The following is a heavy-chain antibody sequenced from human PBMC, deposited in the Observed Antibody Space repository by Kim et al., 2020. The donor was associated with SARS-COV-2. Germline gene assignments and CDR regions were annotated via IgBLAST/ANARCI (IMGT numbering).Heavy chain of an antibody. D-gene: IGHD3-3*01. J-gene: IGHJ4*02. Sequence: GGSLRLSCAASGFTFSSYSMNWVRQAPGKGLEWVSSMSSRSSYIYYADSVKGRFTISRDNAKNSLYLQMNSLRAEDTAVYYCARTVLINYDFWSGYYNDPGYWGQGTLVPVSS. CDR2: MSSRSSYI. CDR3: ARTVLINYDFWSGYYNDPGY. V-gene: IGHV3-21*01. CDR1: GFTFSSYS.